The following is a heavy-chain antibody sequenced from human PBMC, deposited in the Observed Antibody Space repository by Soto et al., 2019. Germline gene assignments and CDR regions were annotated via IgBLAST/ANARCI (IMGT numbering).Heavy chain of an antibody. CDR3: AAGKSIVGAQNDYYYYGMDV. V-gene: IGHV1-58*01. D-gene: IGHD1-26*01. Sequence: AVKVSFKASGFTFTRSAVQWLRQARGQRREWIGWIVVGSGNTNYAQKFQERVTITRDMATSTAYMELSSLRSEDTAVYYCAAGKSIVGAQNDYYYYGMDVWGQGTTVTVSS. CDR1: GFTFTRSA. J-gene: IGHJ6*02. CDR2: IVVGSGNT.